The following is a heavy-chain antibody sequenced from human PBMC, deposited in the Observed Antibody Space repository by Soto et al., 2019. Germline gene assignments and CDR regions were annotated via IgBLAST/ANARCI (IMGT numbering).Heavy chain of an antibody. CDR3: ARDAELRYFDYYYYGMDV. CDR2: ISAYNGNT. J-gene: IGHJ6*02. Sequence: GASVKVSCKASGYTFTSYGISWVRQAPGQGLEWMGWISAYNGNTNYAQKLQGRVTMTTDTSTSTAYMELRSLRSDDTAVYYCARDAELRYFDYYYYGMDVWGQGTTVTVS. V-gene: IGHV1-18*04. CDR1: GYTFTSYG. D-gene: IGHD3-9*01.